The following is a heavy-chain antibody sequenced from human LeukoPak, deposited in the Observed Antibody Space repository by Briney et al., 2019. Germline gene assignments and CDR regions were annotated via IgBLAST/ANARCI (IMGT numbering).Heavy chain of an antibody. CDR2: FFQSEKS. V-gene: IGHV4-38-2*02. D-gene: IGHD2/OR15-2a*01. CDR1: GHSTTRGYY. Sequence: SETLSLTCTISGHSTTRGYYWAWFRQSPGKGLEWIATFFQSEKSFYNASLKSRVIMSLDTSKSQFSLNLTSVTAADTAVYYCARVLPVPYLLDSWGQGTHVTVSS. CDR3: ARVLPVPYLLDS. J-gene: IGHJ4*02.